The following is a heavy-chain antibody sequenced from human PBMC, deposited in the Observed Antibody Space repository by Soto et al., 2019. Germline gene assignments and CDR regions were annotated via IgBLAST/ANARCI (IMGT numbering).Heavy chain of an antibody. CDR3: ARDDYKDGGNNWFDP. CDR2: MYTKERT. Sequence: SDTLSLTCTVSAGSISKYHWSWCRQPPGQGLEWIGRMYTKERTNYSLSFKSRVTMSVDTSKNQFSLKLNAVTAADTAVYYCARDDYKDGGNNWFDPWGQGTLVTVS. V-gene: IGHV4-4*07. D-gene: IGHD3-16*01. J-gene: IGHJ5*02. CDR1: AGSISKYH.